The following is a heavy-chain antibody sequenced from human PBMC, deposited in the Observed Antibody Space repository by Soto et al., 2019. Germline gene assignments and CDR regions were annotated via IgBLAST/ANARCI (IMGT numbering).Heavy chain of an antibody. J-gene: IGHJ6*02. CDR2: ISGSGGST. V-gene: IGHV3-23*01. CDR3: AKDSRGLVRNYYYYALDV. D-gene: IGHD6-19*01. CDR1: GFTFSNYA. Sequence: GSLRLSCAASGFTFSNYAMTWVRQAPGKGLEWVSGISGSGGSTYYADSVKGRFTISRDNSKNTLFLQMNSLRAEDTAVYYCAKDSRGLVRNYYYYALDVWGQGTTVTVSS.